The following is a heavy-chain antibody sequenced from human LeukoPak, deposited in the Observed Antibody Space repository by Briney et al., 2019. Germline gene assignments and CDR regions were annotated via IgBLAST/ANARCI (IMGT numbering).Heavy chain of an antibody. V-gene: IGHV4-59*12. CDR1: GGSISTYY. J-gene: IGHJ3*02. Sequence: SETLSLTCTVSGGSISTYYWSWIRQPPGKGLEWIGYIYYSGSTNYNPSLKSRVTISVDTSKNQFSLKLSSVTAADTAVYYCARDGFNADGDAFDIWGQGTMVTVSS. D-gene: IGHD6-25*01. CDR2: IYYSGST. CDR3: ARDGFNADGDAFDI.